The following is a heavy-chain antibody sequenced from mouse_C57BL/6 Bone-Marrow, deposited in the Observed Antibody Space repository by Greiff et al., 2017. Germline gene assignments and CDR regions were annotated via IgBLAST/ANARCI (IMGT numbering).Heavy chain of an antibody. CDR2: IDPEDGET. Sequence: VQLQQSGAELVKPGASVKLSCTASGFNIKDYYMHWVKQRTEQGLEWIGRIDPEDGETKYDPKFQGKATITADTSSNTAYLQLSSLTSEDTAVYYCASFYYYGSRRMDYWGQGTSVTVSS. CDR3: ASFYYYGSRRMDY. CDR1: GFNIKDYY. J-gene: IGHJ4*01. V-gene: IGHV14-2*01. D-gene: IGHD1-1*01.